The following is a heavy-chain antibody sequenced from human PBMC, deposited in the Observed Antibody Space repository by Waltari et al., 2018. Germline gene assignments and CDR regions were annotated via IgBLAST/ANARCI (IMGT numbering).Heavy chain of an antibody. CDR3: ARDRGRGLYLDT. D-gene: IGHD2-15*01. CDR1: GDFMRANNW. J-gene: IGHJ5*02. Sequence: QLQLQQAGPGLVKPSGTVSLTCAVSGDFMRANNWWSWVRQSPGRGLEWIGQVHNSGRTNYNPSFASRVIVSLDTSSGRISLRVTSATAADTAMYYCARDRGRGLYLDTWGQGILVTVS. CDR2: VHNSGRT. V-gene: IGHV4-4*02.